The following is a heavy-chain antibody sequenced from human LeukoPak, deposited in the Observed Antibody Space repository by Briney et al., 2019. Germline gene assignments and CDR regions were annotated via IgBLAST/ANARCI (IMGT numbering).Heavy chain of an antibody. V-gene: IGHV5-51*01. D-gene: IGHD1-14*01. CDR3: ARQEPRGYFDY. CDR2: IYPGDSDT. CDR1: GDSFTSYA. J-gene: IGHJ4*02. Sequence: GESLQISCKGSGDSFTSYAIGWVRQLPGKGLEWMGIIYPGDSDTRYSPSFQGQVTISVDKSISTAYLQWSSLKASDTAMYYCARQEPRGYFDYWGQGTLVTVSS.